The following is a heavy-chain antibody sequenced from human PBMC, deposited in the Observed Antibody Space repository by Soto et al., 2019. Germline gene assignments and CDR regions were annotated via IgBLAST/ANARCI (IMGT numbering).Heavy chain of an antibody. CDR2: ISSDASST. J-gene: IGHJ1*01. CDR1: EFTSSSSW. Sequence: EVQLVESGGGLVQPGGSLRLSWAASEFTSSSSWMHWVGQAPGKGLVWVSSISSDASSTSYADPVKGRFTISRDNAKNTVFLQMNSVRAEDTAVYYCARLPNKSPQNWGQGTLVIVSP. V-gene: IGHV3-74*01. CDR3: ARLPNKSPQN.